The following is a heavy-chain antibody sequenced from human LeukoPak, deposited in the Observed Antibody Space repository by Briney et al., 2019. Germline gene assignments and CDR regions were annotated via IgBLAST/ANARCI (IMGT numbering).Heavy chain of an antibody. J-gene: IGHJ6*03. D-gene: IGHD3-3*01. Sequence: ASVKVSCKASGGTFSSYAISWVRQAPGQGLEWMGGIIPIFGTANYAQKFQGRVTITTDESTSTAYMELSSLRSEDTAVYYCARDLFEESFWSGYYARYYYYYMDVWGKGTTVTVSS. CDR2: IIPIFGTA. CDR1: GGTFSSYA. CDR3: ARDLFEESFWSGYYARYYYYYMDV. V-gene: IGHV1-69*05.